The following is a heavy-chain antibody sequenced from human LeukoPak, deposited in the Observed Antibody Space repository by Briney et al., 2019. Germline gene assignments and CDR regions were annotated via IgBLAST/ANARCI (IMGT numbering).Heavy chain of an antibody. Sequence: GESLKISCTGSGYSFATYWIALVRQMPGKGLEWMGIIYPADSNTRYSPSFKGQVTISADKSNSTAYLQWSSLKASDTAMYFCARLYSILSPFDPWGQGTLVTVSS. V-gene: IGHV5-51*01. CDR3: ARLYSILSPFDP. CDR1: GYSFATYW. J-gene: IGHJ5*02. D-gene: IGHD2-21*01. CDR2: IYPADSNT.